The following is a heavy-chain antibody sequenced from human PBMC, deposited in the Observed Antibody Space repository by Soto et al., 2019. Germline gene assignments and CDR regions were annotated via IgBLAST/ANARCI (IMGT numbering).Heavy chain of an antibody. Sequence: GGSLRLSCAASGFTFSSYGMHWVRQAPGKGLEWVAVISYDGSSKYYADSVKGRFTISRDKSKNTLYLQMNSLRAEDTAVYYCAKEAATAYYYYGMDVWGQGTKVPVSS. CDR1: GFTFSSYG. V-gene: IGHV3-30*18. D-gene: IGHD2-15*01. CDR2: ISYDGSSK. J-gene: IGHJ6*02. CDR3: AKEAATAYYYYGMDV.